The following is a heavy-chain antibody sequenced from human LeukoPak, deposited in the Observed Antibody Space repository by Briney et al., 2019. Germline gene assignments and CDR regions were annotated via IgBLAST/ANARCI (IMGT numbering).Heavy chain of an antibody. V-gene: IGHV3-11*06. J-gene: IGHJ6*02. Sequence: PGGSLRLSCAASGFTFSNAWMSWIRQAPGKGLEWVSYISISSSYKNYADSVKGRFTISRDNAKNSLYLQMNSLRAEDTAVYYCARDRSPWFPVRYYYYYGMDVWGQGTTVTVSS. CDR1: GFTFSNAW. CDR3: ARDRSPWFPVRYYYYYGMDV. D-gene: IGHD3-10*01. CDR2: ISISSSYK.